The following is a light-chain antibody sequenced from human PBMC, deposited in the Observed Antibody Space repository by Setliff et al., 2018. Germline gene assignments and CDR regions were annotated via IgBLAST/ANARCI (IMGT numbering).Light chain of an antibody. CDR1: SSDVGGYNY. J-gene: IGLJ2*01. V-gene: IGLV2-14*01. Sequence: QSVLTQPASVSGSPGQSITISCTGTSSDVGGYNYVSWYQHHPGKAPKLMIYEVGNRPSGVSNRFSGSKSGNTASLTISGLQAEDEADYYCSSYTSSSTPVVFGGGTKVTVL. CDR3: SSYTSSSTPVV. CDR2: EVG.